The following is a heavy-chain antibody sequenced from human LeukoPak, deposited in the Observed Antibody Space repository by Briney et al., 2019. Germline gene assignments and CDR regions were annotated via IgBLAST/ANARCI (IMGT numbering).Heavy chain of an antibody. J-gene: IGHJ4*02. Sequence: SVKVSCKASGGTFSSYAISWVRQAPGQGLEWMGGIIPIFGTANYAQKFQGRVTITTDESTSTAYMELSSLRSEDTAVYYCARGGLGYYDSSGYIDWGQGTLVTVSS. V-gene: IGHV1-69*05. CDR1: GGTFSSYA. CDR2: IIPIFGTA. D-gene: IGHD3-22*01. CDR3: ARGGLGYYDSSGYID.